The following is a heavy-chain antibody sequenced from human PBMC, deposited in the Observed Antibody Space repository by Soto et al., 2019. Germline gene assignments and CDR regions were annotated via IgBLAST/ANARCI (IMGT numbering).Heavy chain of an antibody. CDR3: AARESGYCSGGTCSVLAY. V-gene: IGHV5-10-1*01. CDR1: GYSFSSQW. J-gene: IGHJ4*02. Sequence: PGEALKISCKGSGYSFSSQWITWVRQMPGKGLEWMGRIDPSDSYTTYSPSFHGNVTFSVDKSISTAYLQWSSLEASDTAMYYCAARESGYCSGGTCSVLAYWGQGTQVTVSS. CDR2: IDPSDSYT. D-gene: IGHD2-15*01.